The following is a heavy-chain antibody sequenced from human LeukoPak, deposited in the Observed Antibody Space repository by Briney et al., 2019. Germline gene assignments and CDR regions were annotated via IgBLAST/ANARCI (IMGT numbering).Heavy chain of an antibody. Sequence: SVKVSCKASGYTFTGYYIHWVRQAPGQGLEWMGWINPNSGGTNYAQKFQGRVTMTSDTSISTAYMELSRLRSDDTALYYCTRGSYYDSSGYSGVRLFDYWGQGTPVTVPS. CDR3: TRGSYYDSSGYSGVRLFDY. V-gene: IGHV1-2*02. J-gene: IGHJ4*02. D-gene: IGHD3-22*01. CDR1: GYTFTGYY. CDR2: INPNSGGT.